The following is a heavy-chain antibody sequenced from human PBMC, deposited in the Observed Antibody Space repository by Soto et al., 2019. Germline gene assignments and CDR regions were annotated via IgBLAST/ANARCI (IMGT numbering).Heavy chain of an antibody. CDR3: ARGSYGAGSDY. V-gene: IGHV4-4*02. J-gene: IGHJ4*02. D-gene: IGHD3-10*01. Sequence: SETLSLTCAVSGGSISSSYWWNWVRQTPRGGLEWIGKIYHGGTTNYNPSLKNRVTISVDGSKNQFSLKLSSVTAADTAVYYCARGSYGAGSDYWGQGTLVTVSS. CDR1: GGSISSSYW. CDR2: IYHGGTT.